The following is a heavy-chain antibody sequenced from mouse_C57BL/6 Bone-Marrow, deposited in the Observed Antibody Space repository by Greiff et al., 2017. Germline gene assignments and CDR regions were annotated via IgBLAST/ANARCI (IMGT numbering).Heavy chain of an antibody. CDR3: ARRDDGYYFYFDY. V-gene: IGHV3-6*01. D-gene: IGHD2-3*01. Sequence: VQLQESGPGLVKPSQSLSLTCSVTGYSITSGYYWNWIRQFPGNKLEWMGYISYDGSNNYNPSLKNRISITRDTSKNQFFLKLNSVTTEDTATYYCARRDDGYYFYFDYWGQGTTLIVSS. CDR2: ISYDGSN. J-gene: IGHJ2*01. CDR1: GYSITSGYY.